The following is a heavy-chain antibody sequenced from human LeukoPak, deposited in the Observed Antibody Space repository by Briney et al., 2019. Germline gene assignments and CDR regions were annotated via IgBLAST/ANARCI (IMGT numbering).Heavy chain of an antibody. CDR1: GYSFTSYW. D-gene: IGHD2-2*01. J-gene: IGHJ4*02. CDR2: IYPGDSDT. CDR3: VRRYCSSTSCYGGEFDY. V-gene: IGHV5-51*01. Sequence: GESLEISCRGSGYSFTSYWIGWVRQMPGKGLEWMGIIYPGDSDTRYSPSFQGQVTISADKSISTAYLQWSSLKASDTAMYYCVRRYCSSTSCYGGEFDYWGQGTLVTVSS.